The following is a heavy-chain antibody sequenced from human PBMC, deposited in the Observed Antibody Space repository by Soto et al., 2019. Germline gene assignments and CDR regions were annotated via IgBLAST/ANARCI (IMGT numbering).Heavy chain of an antibody. D-gene: IGHD6-13*01. J-gene: IGHJ4*02. Sequence: SETLSIACAVCSECFCGYYWSWIRQSPGKGLEWIGEITHRGFTNYNPSLKSRVTMSADTSKNHFSLNLTSVTAADTAVYYCARFPFSTSSWSNPRYFDSWGQGTLVTVSS. CDR1: SECFCGYY. CDR3: ARFPFSTSSWSNPRYFDS. V-gene: IGHV4-34*01. CDR2: ITHRGFT.